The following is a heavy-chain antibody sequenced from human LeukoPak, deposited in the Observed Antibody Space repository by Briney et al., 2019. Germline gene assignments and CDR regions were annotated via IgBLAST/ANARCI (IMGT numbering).Heavy chain of an antibody. CDR2: ISQTGTDI. CDR1: GFTFSDHY. CDR3: ASPYNSRWYELCY. Sequence: GGSLRLSCAASGFTFSDHYMTWIRQAPGKGLEWVSYISQTGTDINYADSVKGRFTLSRDNAKKSLYLQMNSLRAEDTAVYYCASPYNSRWYELCYWGQGTLVTVSS. J-gene: IGHJ4*02. D-gene: IGHD6-13*01. V-gene: IGHV3-11*04.